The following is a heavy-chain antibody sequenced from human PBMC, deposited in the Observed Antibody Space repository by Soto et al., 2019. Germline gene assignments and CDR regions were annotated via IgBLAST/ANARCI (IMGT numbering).Heavy chain of an antibody. CDR1: GYPFTGYC. D-gene: IGHD3-10*01. V-gene: IGHV1-2*04. CDR3: ARSLIASGVRGPIVTSDY. CDR2: INPNSGGT. J-gene: IGHJ4*02. Sequence: ASVKVSCKASGYPFTGYCMHWVRQAPGQGLEWMGWINPNSGGTNYAQKFQGWVTMTRDTSISTAYMELSRLRSDDTAVYYCARSLIASGVRGPIVTSDYWGQGTLVTVSS.